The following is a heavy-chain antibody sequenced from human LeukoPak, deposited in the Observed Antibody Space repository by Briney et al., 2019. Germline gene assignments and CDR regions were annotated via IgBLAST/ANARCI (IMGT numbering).Heavy chain of an antibody. Sequence: GGSLRLSCTASGFTFSTYVMTWVRQAPGKGLEWVSAISGSGGNTYYADSVKGRFTISRDNAKNSLYLQMNSLRAEDTAVYYCARGYSSGFQWGQGTLVTVSS. J-gene: IGHJ4*02. D-gene: IGHD6-19*01. CDR2: ISGSGGNT. CDR1: GFTFSTYV. V-gene: IGHV3-23*01. CDR3: ARGYSSGFQ.